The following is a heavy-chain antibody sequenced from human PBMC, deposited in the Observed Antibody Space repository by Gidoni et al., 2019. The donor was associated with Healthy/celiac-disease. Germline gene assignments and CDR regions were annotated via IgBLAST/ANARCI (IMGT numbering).Heavy chain of an antibody. CDR2: IKSKTDGGTT. D-gene: IGHD4-17*01. CDR1: GFTFSNAW. J-gene: IGHJ4*02. Sequence: EVQLVESGGGLVKPGGSLRLSCAASGFTFSNAWMSWVRQAPGKGLEWVGRIKSKTDGGTTDYAAPVKGRFTISRDDSKNTLYLQMNSLKTEDTAVYYCTTGPTTVTNHFDYWGQGTLVTVSS. V-gene: IGHV3-15*01. CDR3: TTGPTTVTNHFDY.